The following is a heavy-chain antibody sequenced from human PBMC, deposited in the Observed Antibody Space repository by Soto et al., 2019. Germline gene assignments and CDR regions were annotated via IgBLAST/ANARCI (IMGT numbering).Heavy chain of an antibody. J-gene: IGHJ6*02. CDR2: INANSGGT. D-gene: IGHD3-22*01. V-gene: IGHV1-2*02. CDR1: GYTFTDYY. Sequence: ASVKVSCKASGYTFTDYYLHWVRQAPGQGLEWMGWINANSGGTNFAQKFQGRVTMTRDTSIDTAYMDLNRLRSDDTAVYFCARSPMISESGMDVWGQGTTVTVSS. CDR3: ARSPMISESGMDV.